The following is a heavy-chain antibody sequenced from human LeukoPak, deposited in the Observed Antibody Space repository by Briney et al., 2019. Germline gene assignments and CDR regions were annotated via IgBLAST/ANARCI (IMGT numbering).Heavy chain of an antibody. J-gene: IGHJ4*02. D-gene: IGHD2-15*01. Sequence: GASVKVSCKASGYTFTSYDINWVRQATGQGLEWIGWMNPNSGNTGYAQKFQGRVTMTRNTSISTAYMELSSLRSEDTAVYYCARSTALGYCSGGSCYLYFDYWGQGTLVTVSS. CDR2: MNPNSGNT. V-gene: IGHV1-8*01. CDR3: ARSTALGYCSGGSCYLYFDY. CDR1: GYTFTSYD.